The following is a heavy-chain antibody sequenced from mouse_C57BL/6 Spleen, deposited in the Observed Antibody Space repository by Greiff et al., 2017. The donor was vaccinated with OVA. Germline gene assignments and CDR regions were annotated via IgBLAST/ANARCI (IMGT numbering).Heavy chain of an antibody. V-gene: IGHV1-61*01. J-gene: IGHJ2*01. CDR3: ARSDYYVSSYDDY. D-gene: IGHD1-1*01. CDR1: GYTFTSYW. Sequence: VQLQQPGAELVRPGSSVKLSCKASGYTFTSYWMDWVKQRPGQGLEWIGNIYPSDSETHYNQKFKDKATLTVDKSSSTAYMQLSSLTSEDSAFYYCARSDYYVSSYDDYWGQGTTLTVSS. CDR2: IYPSDSET.